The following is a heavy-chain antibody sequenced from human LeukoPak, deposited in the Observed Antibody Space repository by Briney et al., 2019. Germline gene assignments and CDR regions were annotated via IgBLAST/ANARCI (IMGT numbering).Heavy chain of an antibody. J-gene: IGHJ3*02. CDR2: FDPEDGET. CDR3: ATAGGSHSRASGSYFMDDAFDI. Sequence: ASVKVSCKVSGYTLTELSMHWVRQAPGKGLEWMGGFDPEDGETIYAQKFQGRVTMTEDTSTDTAYMELSSLRSEDTAVYYCATAGGSHSRASGSYFMDDAFDIWGQGTMLTVSS. V-gene: IGHV1-24*01. D-gene: IGHD1-26*01. CDR1: GYTLTELS.